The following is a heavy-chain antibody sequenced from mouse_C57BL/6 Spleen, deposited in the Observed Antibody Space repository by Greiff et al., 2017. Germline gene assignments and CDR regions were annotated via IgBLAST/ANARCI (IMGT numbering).Heavy chain of an antibody. CDR1: GYAFTNYL. CDR3: ARGIYYYGSSYWYFDV. CDR2: INPGSGGT. D-gene: IGHD1-1*01. Sequence: VKLQESGAELVRPGTSVKVSCKASGYAFTNYLIEWVKQRPGQGLEWIGVINPGSGGTNYNEKFKGKATLTADKSSSTAYMQLSSLTSEDSAVYFCARGIYYYGSSYWYFDVWGTGTTVTVSS. J-gene: IGHJ1*03. V-gene: IGHV1-54*01.